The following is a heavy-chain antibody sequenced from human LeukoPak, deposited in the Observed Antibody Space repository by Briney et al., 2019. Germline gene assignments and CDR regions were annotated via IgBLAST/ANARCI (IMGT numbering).Heavy chain of an antibody. J-gene: IGHJ4*02. CDR1: GFTFSNYG. CDR3: AKDLYASCTGGSCSGYFDY. Sequence: GGSLRLSCAASGFTFSNYGMHWVRQAPGKGLEWVAFISYEGISEYYADSVKGRFTISRDNSKNTLYLLLNSLKSEDAAVYYCAKDLYASCTGGSCSGYFDYWGQETLVTVSS. V-gene: IGHV3-30*18. CDR2: ISYEGISE. D-gene: IGHD2-15*01.